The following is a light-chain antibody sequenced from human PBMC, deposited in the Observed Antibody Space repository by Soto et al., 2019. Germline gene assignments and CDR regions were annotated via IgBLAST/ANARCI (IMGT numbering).Light chain of an antibody. CDR2: AAS. J-gene: IGKJ4*01. CDR3: PLSAYLLIT. CDR1: QGIRNE. Sequence: LSESVGDRVIINCRASQGIRNELGWYQQKTGKAPKLLIYAASTLQSGVPSRFSGSGSGTDFTLIIFSLQPEDVIPDYCPLSAYLLITSGGGTKVDIK. V-gene: IGKV1-6*01.